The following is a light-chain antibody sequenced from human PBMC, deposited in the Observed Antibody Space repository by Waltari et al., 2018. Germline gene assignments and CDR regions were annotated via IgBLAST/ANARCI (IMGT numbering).Light chain of an antibody. CDR2: DVS. V-gene: IGLV2-14*03. CDR3: SSYTSRATYV. J-gene: IGLJ1*01. CDR1: NSDIGGYNY. Sequence: QSALTQPASVSGSPGQSITISCTGTNSDIGGYNYVAWYQQHPGKAPILMIYDVSMRPSGVSIRFSGSKSGNTASLTISGLQPDDKADYYCSSYTSRATYVFGTGTKVTVL.